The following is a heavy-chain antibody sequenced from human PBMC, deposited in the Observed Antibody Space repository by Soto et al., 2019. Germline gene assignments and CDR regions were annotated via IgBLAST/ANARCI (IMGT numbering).Heavy chain of an antibody. J-gene: IGHJ4*02. Sequence: EAQLVESGGGFVQPGRSLRLSCAGSGFIFDDFAIHWVRQAPGKGLEWVSGISWNSDSIGYVDSVKGRFTISRDNAKNSLYLQMNSLRVEDTALYYCTKVGGLYDFWSGPLHFDLWGQGTLVTVSS. V-gene: IGHV3-9*01. CDR1: GFIFDDFA. CDR3: TKVGGLYDFWSGPLHFDL. D-gene: IGHD3-3*01. CDR2: ISWNSDSI.